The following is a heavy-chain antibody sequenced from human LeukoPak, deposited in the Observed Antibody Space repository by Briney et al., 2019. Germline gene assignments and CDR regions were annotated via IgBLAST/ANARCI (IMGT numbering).Heavy chain of an antibody. CDR1: GYSFTSYW. J-gene: IGHJ4*02. V-gene: IGHV5-10-1*01. D-gene: IGHD3/OR15-3a*01. CDR2: IDPSDSYT. Sequence: GEALKISCKGSGYSFTSYWISWVRQLPGKGLEWMGRIDPSDSYTNNSPSFQGHVTNSTDKSISTAYLQWSGLKASDTAMYYCARHGLDGSGDYWGQGTLVTVSS. CDR3: ARHGLDGSGDY.